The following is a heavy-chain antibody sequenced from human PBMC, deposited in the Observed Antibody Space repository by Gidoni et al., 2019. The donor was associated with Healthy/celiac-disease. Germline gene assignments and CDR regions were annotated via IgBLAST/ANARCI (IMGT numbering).Heavy chain of an antibody. CDR2: ISSSSSTI. D-gene: IGHD3-10*01. Sequence: EVQLVESGGGLVQPGGSLRLSCAASGFTFSSYSMNWVRQAPGKGLEWVSYISSSSSTIYYADSVKGRFTISRDNAKNSLYLQMNSLRDEDTAVYYCASTYYGSGSHKKYYYYYYYMDVWGKGTTVTVSS. CDR1: GFTFSSYS. CDR3: ASTYYGSGSHKKYYYYYYYMDV. J-gene: IGHJ6*03. V-gene: IGHV3-48*02.